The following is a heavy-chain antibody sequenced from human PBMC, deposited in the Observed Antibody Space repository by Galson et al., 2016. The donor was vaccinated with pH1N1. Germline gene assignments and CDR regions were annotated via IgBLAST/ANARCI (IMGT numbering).Heavy chain of an antibody. Sequence: SVKVSCKASEYTFIGYYIHWMRQAPGHGLAWMGRINPNNGDTHYAQNFQGRVTMTRDTSISTAYMELTSLGSDDTAVYYCARVNTYDSSGYYPFDYWGQGTQVTVSS. J-gene: IGHJ4*02. CDR2: INPNNGDT. CDR3: ARVNTYDSSGYYPFDY. CDR1: EYTFIGYY. D-gene: IGHD3-22*01. V-gene: IGHV1-2*06.